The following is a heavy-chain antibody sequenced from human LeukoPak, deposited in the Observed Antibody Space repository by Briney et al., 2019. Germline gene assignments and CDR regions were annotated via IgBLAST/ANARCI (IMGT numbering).Heavy chain of an antibody. Sequence: ASVKVSCKASGGTFSSYAISWVRQAPGQGLEWMGGIIPIFGTANYAQKFQGRVTITADESTSTAYMELSSLRSEDTAVYYCASPLYYDILTDAPFYYYYYYMDVWGKGTTVTVSS. D-gene: IGHD3-9*01. V-gene: IGHV1-69*13. CDR3: ASPLYYDILTDAPFYYYYYYMDV. CDR1: GGTFSSYA. J-gene: IGHJ6*03. CDR2: IIPIFGTA.